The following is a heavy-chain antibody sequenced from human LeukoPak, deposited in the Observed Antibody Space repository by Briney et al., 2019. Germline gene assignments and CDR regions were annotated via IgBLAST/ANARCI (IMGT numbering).Heavy chain of an antibody. Sequence: GGSLRLSCAASGFTFSDYYMSWIRQAPGKGLEWVSYISSSGSTIYYADSVKGRFTISRDNAKNSLYLQMNSLRAEDTAVYYCATASGSYWGYYYYGMDVWGQGTTVTVSS. CDR2: ISSSGSTI. D-gene: IGHD3-10*01. CDR3: ATASGSYWGYYYYGMDV. J-gene: IGHJ6*02. CDR1: GFTFSDYY. V-gene: IGHV3-11*01.